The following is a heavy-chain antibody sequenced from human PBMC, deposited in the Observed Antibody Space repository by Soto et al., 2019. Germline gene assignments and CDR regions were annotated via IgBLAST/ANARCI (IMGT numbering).Heavy chain of an antibody. J-gene: IGHJ4*02. CDR2: ISGDGTTT. D-gene: IGHD2-8*01. V-gene: IGHV3-74*01. CDR3: AIQDCTNDVCLEAAVTVGGALEY. Sequence: EVQLVESGGGLVQPGKALRLSCAASGFTFSKYWMHCVRQAPGKGPVWVSYISGDGTTTDYADSVKGRFTISRDNAKNTLYLQMDSLRVEDTAVYYCAIQDCTNDVCLEAAVTVGGALEYWGQGAPVTVTS. CDR1: GFTFSKYW.